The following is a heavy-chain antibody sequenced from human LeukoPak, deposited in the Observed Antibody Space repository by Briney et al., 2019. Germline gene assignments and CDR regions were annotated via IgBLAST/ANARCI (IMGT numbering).Heavy chain of an antibody. CDR1: GFTFSNYW. CDR2: ISGSGGST. D-gene: IGHD3-22*01. V-gene: IGHV3-23*01. J-gene: IGHJ4*02. Sequence: GGSLRLSCAASGFTFSNYWMHWVRQAPGKGLEWVSLISGSGGSTYYADSVKGRFTISRDNSKNTLYLQMNSLRAEDTAVFYCAKDRGYYDSSGFDYWGQGTLVTVSS. CDR3: AKDRGYYDSSGFDY.